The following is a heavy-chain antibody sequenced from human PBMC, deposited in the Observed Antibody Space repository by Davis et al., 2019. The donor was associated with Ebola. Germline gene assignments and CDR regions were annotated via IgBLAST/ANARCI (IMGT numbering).Heavy chain of an antibody. J-gene: IGHJ6*03. Sequence: PGGSLRLSCIGSAFTHGDYAMGWFRQAPGKGLECVGFIRSKGYGGTTEYAASVRGRFTISRDDSKTIAYLQMNSLKIEDTAVYYCSRVRGIHDLNYMDVWGNGTTVTVSS. CDR3: SRVRGIHDLNYMDV. CDR1: AFTHGDYA. V-gene: IGHV3-49*03. D-gene: IGHD3-10*01. CDR2: IRSKGYGGTT.